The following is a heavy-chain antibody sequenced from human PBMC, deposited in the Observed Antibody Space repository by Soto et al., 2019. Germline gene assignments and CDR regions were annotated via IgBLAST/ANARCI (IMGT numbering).Heavy chain of an antibody. CDR2: IYYSGST. CDR1: GGSISSYY. CDR3: SRVVLGGLNYFDF. J-gene: IGHJ4*02. D-gene: IGHD1-26*01. V-gene: IGHV4-59*01. Sequence: PSETLSLTWTVSGGSISSYYWSWIRQPPGKGLEWIGYIYYSGSTNYNPSLKSRVTISVDTSKNQFSLKLSSVTAADTAVYYCSRVVLGGLNYFDFWGQGTLVTVSS.